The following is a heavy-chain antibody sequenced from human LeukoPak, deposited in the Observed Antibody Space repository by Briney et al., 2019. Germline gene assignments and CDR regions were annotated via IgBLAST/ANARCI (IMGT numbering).Heavy chain of an antibody. CDR1: GFTFSDFY. CDR2: ISSSGSTI. Sequence: SGGSLRLSCAASGFTFSDFYMSWLRQAPGKGLEWVSYISSSGSTIYYADSVKGRFTIPRDNAKNSLYLQMNSLRAEDTAVFYCAASLRFPGWFDPWGQGALVTVSS. CDR3: AASLRFPGWFDP. V-gene: IGHV3-11*01. J-gene: IGHJ5*02. D-gene: IGHD3-16*01.